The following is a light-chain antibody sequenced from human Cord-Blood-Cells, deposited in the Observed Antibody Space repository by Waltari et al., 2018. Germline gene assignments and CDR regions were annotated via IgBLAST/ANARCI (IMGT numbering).Light chain of an antibody. Sequence: SYELTQPPSVSVSPGQTARITCSGDALPKQYAYWYQQKPGQAPVLVIFKDSERPSGIPARFSGSSSRTTVTLTISGVQAEDEADYYCQSADSSGTYPVFGGGTKLTVL. V-gene: IGLV3-25*03. J-gene: IGLJ3*02. CDR1: ALPKQY. CDR3: QSADSSGTYPV. CDR2: KDS.